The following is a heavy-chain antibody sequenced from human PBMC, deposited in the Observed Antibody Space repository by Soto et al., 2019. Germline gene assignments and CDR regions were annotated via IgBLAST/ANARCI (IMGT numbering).Heavy chain of an antibody. D-gene: IGHD3-22*01. CDR2: IYHGGAT. J-gene: IGHJ4*02. V-gene: IGHV4-61*01. Sequence: SEPLSLTCTVSGGSLIIGSYYWSWIRQPPGKGLEWIGYIYHGGATTYNASLKSRVTISVDTSKNQFFLKVNSVTAADTAVYFCARDSSGRHDYWGQGTPVTVSS. CDR1: GGSLIIGSYY. CDR3: ARDSSGRHDY.